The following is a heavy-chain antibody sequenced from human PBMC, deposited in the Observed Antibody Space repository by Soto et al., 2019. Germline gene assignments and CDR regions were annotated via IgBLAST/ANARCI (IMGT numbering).Heavy chain of an antibody. CDR3: AREGHYSNSSGDYYGNWFDP. CDR2: VSYDGTYK. V-gene: IGHV3-30*04. CDR1: GLTFSSYA. D-gene: IGHD3-22*01. Sequence: GGSLRLSCETSGLTFSSYALHWVRQAPGKGLKWVAVVSYDGTYKYYADSVKGRFTISRDNSRNTLYLQMNSLTVEDTAVYYCAREGHYSNSSGDYYGNWFDPWGQGTRVTVSS. J-gene: IGHJ5*02.